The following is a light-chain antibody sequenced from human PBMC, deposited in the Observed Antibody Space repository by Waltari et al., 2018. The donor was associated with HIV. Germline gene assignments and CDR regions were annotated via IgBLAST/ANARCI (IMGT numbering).Light chain of an antibody. V-gene: IGLV2-8*01. J-gene: IGLJ1*01. CDR1: SSHVGGCNY. CDR2: DVS. CDR3: SSYASSNNYV. Sequence: QSALTQPPHASASSGQSVIISCTGTSSHVGGCNYVSWYQQHTGKAPKLMIYDVSKRPSGVPDRFSGSKSGNTASLTVSGLQAEDEADYYCSSYASSNNYVFGTGTKVTVL.